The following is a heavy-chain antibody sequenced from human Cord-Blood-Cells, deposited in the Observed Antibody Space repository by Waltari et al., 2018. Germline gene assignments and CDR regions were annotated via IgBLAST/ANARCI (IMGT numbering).Heavy chain of an antibody. Sequence: QLQLQVSGPGLVKPSETLSLTCTLPGGPISSSSYYWGWVRQPPGKGLEWIGSIYYSRSTYYNPSLKSRVTMSVDTSKNQFSLKLSSVTAADTAVYYCAGFYYYGSGSYFDYWGQGTLVTVSS. CDR3: AGFYYYGSGSYFDY. CDR2: IYYSRST. D-gene: IGHD3-10*01. CDR1: GGPISSSSYY. V-gene: IGHV4-39*01. J-gene: IGHJ4*02.